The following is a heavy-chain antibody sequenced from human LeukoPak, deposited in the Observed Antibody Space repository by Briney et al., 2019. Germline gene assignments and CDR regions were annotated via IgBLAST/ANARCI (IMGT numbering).Heavy chain of an antibody. D-gene: IGHD6-13*01. CDR2: IRFDGTDE. CDR1: GFSFSNYG. CDR3: ARGSHRRYSSSWYSL. Sequence: GGSLRLSCAASGFSFSNYGMHWVRQAPGKGLEWVAFIRFDGTDEFYADSVKGRFTISRDNSKNTLYLQMGSLTTEDMAVYYCARGSHRRYSSSWYSLWGQGTMVTVSS. V-gene: IGHV3-30*02. J-gene: IGHJ3*01.